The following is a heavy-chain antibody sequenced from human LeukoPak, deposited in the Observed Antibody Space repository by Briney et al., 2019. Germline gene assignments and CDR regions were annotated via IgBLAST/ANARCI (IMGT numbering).Heavy chain of an antibody. CDR3: ARGRIRRKAIVVVVAATPQGFDP. CDR1: GGSISSYY. Sequence: SETLSLTCTVSGGSISSYYWSWIRQPPGKGLEWIGYIYTSGSTNYNPSLKSRVTISVDTSKNQFSLKLSSVTAADTAVYYCARGRIRRKAIVVVVAATPQGFDPWGQGTLVTVSS. D-gene: IGHD2-15*01. J-gene: IGHJ5*02. V-gene: IGHV4-4*09. CDR2: IYTSGST.